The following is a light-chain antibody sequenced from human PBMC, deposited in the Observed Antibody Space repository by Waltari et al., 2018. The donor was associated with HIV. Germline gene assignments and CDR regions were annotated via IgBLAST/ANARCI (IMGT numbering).Light chain of an antibody. CDR3: MQALQTPRT. V-gene: IGKV2-28*01. J-gene: IGKJ1*01. CDR2: LGS. Sequence: DIVMTQSPLSLPVTPGEAASISCRSNQSLLHSNGYSYLDWYLQKPGQSPQLLIYLGSNRASGVPDRFSGSGSGTDFTLKISRVEAEDVGVYYCMQALQTPRTFGQGTKVEIK. CDR1: QSLLHSNGYSY.